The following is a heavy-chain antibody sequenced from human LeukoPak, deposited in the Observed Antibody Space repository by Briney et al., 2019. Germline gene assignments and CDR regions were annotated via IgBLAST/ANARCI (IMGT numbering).Heavy chain of an antibody. CDR2: IYTSGST. CDR3: ARDNQTRAAAVGFDY. Sequence: SETLSLTCTVSGGSISSYYWSWIRQPAGKGLEWIGRIYTSGSTNYKPSLKSRVTMSVDTSKNQFPLKLSSVTAADTAVYYCARDNQTRAAAVGFDYWGQGTLVTVSS. D-gene: IGHD6-13*01. J-gene: IGHJ4*02. V-gene: IGHV4-4*07. CDR1: GGSISSYY.